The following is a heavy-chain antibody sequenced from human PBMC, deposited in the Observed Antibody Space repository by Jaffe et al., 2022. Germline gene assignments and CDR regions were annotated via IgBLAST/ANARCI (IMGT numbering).Heavy chain of an antibody. J-gene: IGHJ4*02. CDR2: ISSSSSYI. V-gene: IGHV3-21*01. Sequence: EVQLVESGGGLVKPGGSLRLSCAASGFTFSSYSMNWVRQAPGKGLEWVSSISSSSSYIYYADSVKGRFTISRDNAKNSLYLQMNSLRAEDTAVYYCARDQTIFGVVIIPDGFDYWGQGTLVTVSS. CDR3: ARDQTIFGVVIIPDGFDY. D-gene: IGHD3-3*01. CDR1: GFTFSSYS.